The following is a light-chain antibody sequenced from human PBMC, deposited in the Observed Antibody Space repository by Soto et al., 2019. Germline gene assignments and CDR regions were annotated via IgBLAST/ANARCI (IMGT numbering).Light chain of an antibody. J-gene: IGLJ1*01. CDR3: CSYAGSSTFYV. V-gene: IGLV2-23*01. Sequence: QSALTQPASVSGSPGQSITISCTGTSSDVGSYNLVAWYQQHPGKAPKLMISEGSKRPSGVSNRFSGSKSGSTASLTISGLQAEDEADYYCCSYAGSSTFYVFGTGTKLTLI. CDR1: SSDVGSYNL. CDR2: EGS.